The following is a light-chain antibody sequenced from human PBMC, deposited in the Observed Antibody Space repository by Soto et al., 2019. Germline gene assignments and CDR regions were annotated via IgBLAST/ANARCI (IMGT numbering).Light chain of an antibody. CDR2: GAS. J-gene: IGKJ1*01. Sequence: EIVLTQSPGTLSLSPGERATLSCRASQSVSSSYLAWYQQKPGQAPRLLIYGASSRATDIPDRFSGSGSGTDFTLTISRREPEDFAVYYCQQYGSSLWTFGQGTKVEIK. CDR1: QSVSSSY. V-gene: IGKV3-20*01. CDR3: QQYGSSLWT.